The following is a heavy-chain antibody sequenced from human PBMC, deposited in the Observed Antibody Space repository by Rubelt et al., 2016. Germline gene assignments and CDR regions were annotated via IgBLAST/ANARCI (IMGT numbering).Heavy chain of an antibody. D-gene: IGHD2-15*01. CDR2: ISSGGST. V-gene: IGHV4-59*01. J-gene: IGHJ5*02. CDR3: ARGKKTLHYLWFDP. Sequence: QVQLQESGPGLVKPSETLSLTCTVSGGSISTYYWSWIRQPPGKGLEWIGYISSGGSTNYTPSLKSRFTISLDTSKNQFSLRLTSVTSADTAVYYCARGKKTLHYLWFDPWGQGTLVTVSS. CDR1: GGSISTYY.